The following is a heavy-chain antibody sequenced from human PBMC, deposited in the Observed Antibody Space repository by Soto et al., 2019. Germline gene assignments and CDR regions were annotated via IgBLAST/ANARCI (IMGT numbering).Heavy chain of an antibody. J-gene: IGHJ4*02. CDR2: INMDGSST. Sequence: EVQLVESGGGLVRPGGSLRLSCAASGFTFSGDWMHWVRQAAGKGLVWVSRINMDGSSTNYADSVKGRFTISRDNAKNTLYLQMNSLRVDDTAVYYCARGPRGLYHHDYWGQGALVTVSS. CDR1: GFTFSGDW. D-gene: IGHD2-2*01. CDR3: ARGPRGLYHHDY. V-gene: IGHV3-74*01.